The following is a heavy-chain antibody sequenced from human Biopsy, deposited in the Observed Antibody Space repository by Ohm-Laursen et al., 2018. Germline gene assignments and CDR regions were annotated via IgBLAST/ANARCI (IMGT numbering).Heavy chain of an antibody. CDR2: MNPNSGKT. D-gene: IGHD1-26*01. CDR1: GYTFIAYN. J-gene: IGHJ4*02. V-gene: IGHV1-8*03. CDR3: AIEGGTYSKPFDY. Sequence: GASVKVSCKASGYTFIAYNIHWVRQAPGQGLEWMGWMNPNSGKTGYAQKFQERVTITRDMSTSTAYMELTSLTFEDTAVYYCAIEGGTYSKPFDYWGQGSQVIVSS.